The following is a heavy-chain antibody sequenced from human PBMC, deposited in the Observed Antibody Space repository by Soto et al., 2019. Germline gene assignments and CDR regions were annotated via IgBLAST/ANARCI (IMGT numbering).Heavy chain of an antibody. Sequence: EVQLVESGGGLVQPGESLRLSCAASGFTFSYYWMHWVRQAPGKGLVWVSRIHSDGSSTTYADSVKGRFTISRDNARNTLYLQMNSLRAEDTAVYYCARGDRGAFDLWGQGTVVTGSS. J-gene: IGHJ3*01. D-gene: IGHD1-26*01. CDR2: IHSDGSST. CDR3: ARGDRGAFDL. CDR1: GFTFSYYW. V-gene: IGHV3-74*01.